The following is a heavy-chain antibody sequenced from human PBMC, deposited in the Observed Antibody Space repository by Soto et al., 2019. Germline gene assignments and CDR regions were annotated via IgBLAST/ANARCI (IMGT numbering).Heavy chain of an antibody. V-gene: IGHV2-5*02. Sequence: QITLKESGPTLVKPTQTLTLTCTFSGFSLSTNGVGVGWIRQPPGKALDWLALIYWDDSKHYSPPLESRLAITKDTSRNQVVHTMTNMDPVDTTTYYCAKKGGGDNVLRSWGQGTLVTVSS. CDR1: GFSLSTNGVG. CDR3: AKKGGGDNVLRS. D-gene: IGHD4-17*01. J-gene: IGHJ5*02. CDR2: IYWDDSK.